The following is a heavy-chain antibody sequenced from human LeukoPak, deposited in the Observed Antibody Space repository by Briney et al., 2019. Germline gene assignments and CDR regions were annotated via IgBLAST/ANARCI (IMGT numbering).Heavy chain of an antibody. J-gene: IGHJ5*02. CDR2: ISAYNGNT. CDR3: ARDGIAARPCVWFDP. Sequence: GASVKVSCKASGYTFTSYGISWVRQAPGQGLEWMGWISAYNGNTNYAQKLQGRVTMTTDTSTSTAYMELRSLRSDDTAVYYCARDGIAARPCVWFDPWGQGTLVTVSS. CDR1: GYTFTSYG. V-gene: IGHV1-18*01. D-gene: IGHD6-6*01.